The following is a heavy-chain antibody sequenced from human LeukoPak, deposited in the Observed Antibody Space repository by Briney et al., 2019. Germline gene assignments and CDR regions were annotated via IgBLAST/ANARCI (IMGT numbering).Heavy chain of an antibody. J-gene: IGHJ4*02. CDR3: ARDRMQQRNFDY. V-gene: IGHV4-61*03. D-gene: IGHD6-13*01. CDR1: GDSASSGGYY. CDR2: IYYNGNT. Sequence: SETLSLTCTVSGDSASSGGYYWSWIRQPPGKGLEWIGYIYYNGNTSYNPSLKTRVTISVDTSKNHFSLKLSSVTAADTAVYYCARDRMQQRNFDYWGQGTLVTVSS.